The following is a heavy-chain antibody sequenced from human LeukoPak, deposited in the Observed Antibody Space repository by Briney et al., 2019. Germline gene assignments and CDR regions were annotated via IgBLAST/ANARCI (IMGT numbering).Heavy chain of an antibody. CDR3: AKVGSGWYGDY. Sequence: GGSLRLSCAASGFTFSSYAMHWVRQAPGKGLEWVAVISYDGSNKYYADSVKGRFTISRDNSKNTLHLQMNSLRAEDTAVYYCAKVGSGWYGDYWGQGTLVTVSS. CDR1: GFTFSSYA. CDR2: ISYDGSNK. D-gene: IGHD6-19*01. J-gene: IGHJ4*02. V-gene: IGHV3-30*14.